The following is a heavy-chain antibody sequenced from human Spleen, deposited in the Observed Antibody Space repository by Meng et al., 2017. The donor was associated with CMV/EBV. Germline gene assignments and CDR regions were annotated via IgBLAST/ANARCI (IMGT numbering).Heavy chain of an antibody. CDR2: IWFDGSHK. V-gene: IGHV3-33*01. CDR3: ARDRGSSWKGSFDY. J-gene: IGHJ4*02. CDR1: GFTFSSSV. Sequence: GGSLRLSCAASGFTFSSSVMQWVRQAPGKGLEWVAVIWFDGSHKEFADSVKGRFDISRDNSKNTLFLQMNDLRAEDTALYYCARDRGSSWKGSFDYWGQGTLVTVSS. D-gene: IGHD6-13*01.